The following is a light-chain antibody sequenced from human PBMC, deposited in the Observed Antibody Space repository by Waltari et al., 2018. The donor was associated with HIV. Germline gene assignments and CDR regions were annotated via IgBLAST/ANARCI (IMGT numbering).Light chain of an antibody. CDR1: SSNIGIND. CDR3: SAWDDGLDGLLV. J-gene: IGLJ3*02. V-gene: IGLV1-47*01. Sequence: HSVLTKPPSASGTPGQRVTLSCSGSSSNIGINDVDWYQQLPGTAPKLLIYRNDQRPSGVPDRFSGTKSGTSASLAISGLRSEDEADYYCSAWDDGLDGLLVFGGGTKLTVL. CDR2: RND.